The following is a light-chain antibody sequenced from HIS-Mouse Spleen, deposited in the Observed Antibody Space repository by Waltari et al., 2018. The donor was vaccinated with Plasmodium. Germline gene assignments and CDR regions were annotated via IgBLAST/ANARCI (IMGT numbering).Light chain of an antibody. CDR2: AAS. V-gene: IGKV1-16*02. CDR1: QGISNY. J-gene: IGKJ4*01. CDR3: QQYNSYPLT. Sequence: DIQMTQSPSSLSASVGDRVTITCRASQGISNYLAWFQQKPGKAPKSLIYAASSLQSGVPSKFSSLQPEDFATYYCQQYNSYPLTFGGGTKVDIK.